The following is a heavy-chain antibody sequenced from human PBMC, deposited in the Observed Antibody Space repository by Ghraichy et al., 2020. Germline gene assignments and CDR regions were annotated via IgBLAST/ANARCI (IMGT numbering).Heavy chain of an antibody. CDR2: ITSSSRIR. V-gene: IGHV3-48*02. Sequence: LSLTCVGSGFTFSIYSMNWVRQSPGKGLEWVSYITSSSRIRSYADSVKGRFTISRDNAQNSLYLQMNSLRDEDTAVYYCARGSTVVRFFYYDGMDVWGRGTTVTVSS. J-gene: IGHJ6*02. D-gene: IGHD4-23*01. CDR3: ARGSTVVRFFYYDGMDV. CDR1: GFTFSIYS.